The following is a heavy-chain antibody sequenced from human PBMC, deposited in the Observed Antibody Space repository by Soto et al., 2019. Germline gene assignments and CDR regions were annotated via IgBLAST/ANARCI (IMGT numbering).Heavy chain of an antibody. D-gene: IGHD6-19*01. J-gene: IGHJ4*02. CDR3: ARVWVYSSGWYVDY. CDR1: GYPISSGYY. Sequence: SETLSLTCAVSGYPISSGYYWGWIRQSPGKGLEWIGSLYHSGSTYYNPPLKSRVTISVDSSKNQFSLKLSSVTAADTAVYYCARVWVYSSGWYVDYWGQGTLVTVSS. CDR2: LYHSGST. V-gene: IGHV4-38-2*01.